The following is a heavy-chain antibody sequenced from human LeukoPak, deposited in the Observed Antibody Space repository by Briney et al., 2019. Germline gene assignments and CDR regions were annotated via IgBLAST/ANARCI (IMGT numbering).Heavy chain of an antibody. V-gene: IGHV3-23*01. CDR2: ISISGGST. Sequence: PGGSLRLSCAASGFTFSSHGMSWVRQAPGKGLEWVSAISISGGSTYYADSVKGRFTISRGNSKNTLYLQMNSLRAEDTAVYYCAKEVRPNDYWGQGTLVTVSS. CDR3: AKEVRPNDY. J-gene: IGHJ4*02. CDR1: GFTFSSHG. D-gene: IGHD1-1*01.